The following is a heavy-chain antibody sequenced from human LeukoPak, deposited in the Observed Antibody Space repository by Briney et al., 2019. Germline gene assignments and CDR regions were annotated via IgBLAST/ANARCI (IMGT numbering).Heavy chain of an antibody. CDR2: INQDGSAK. CDR3: ATGGARYYYSDY. J-gene: IGHJ4*02. Sequence: GGSLRLSCAASGFTLKYYWMSWVRQAPGKGLEWVANINQDGSAKYYVDSVKGRFTISRDNAKNSLSLQMDSLRAEDTAMYYCATGGARYYYSDYWGQGTLVTVSS. V-gene: IGHV3-7*01. CDR1: GFTLKYYW. D-gene: IGHD3-10*01.